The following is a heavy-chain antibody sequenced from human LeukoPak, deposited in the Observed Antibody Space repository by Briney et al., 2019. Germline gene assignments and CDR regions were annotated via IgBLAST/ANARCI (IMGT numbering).Heavy chain of an antibody. CDR3: ARDWYSSSWYGWRVYDF. J-gene: IGHJ4*02. CDR1: GFTFSSYS. D-gene: IGHD6-13*01. Sequence: GGSLRLSCAASGFTFSSYSMNWVRQAPGKGLEWVSSISSSSSYIYYADSVKGRFTISRDNAKNSLYLQMNSLRAEDTAVYYCARDWYSSSWYGWRVYDFWGQGTLVTVSS. CDR2: ISSSSSYI. V-gene: IGHV3-21*01.